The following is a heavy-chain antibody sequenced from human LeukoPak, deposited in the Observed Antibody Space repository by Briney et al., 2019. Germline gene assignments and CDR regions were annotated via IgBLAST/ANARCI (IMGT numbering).Heavy chain of an antibody. V-gene: IGHV4-39*01. D-gene: IGHD3-22*01. CDR1: GGSISSSSYY. CDR3: ASHHQTYYYDRSGYYQIDY. Sequence: SETLSLTCTVSGGSISSSSYYWGWIRQPPGKGLEWIGSIYYSGSTYYNPSLKSRVTISVDTSKNQFSLKLSSVTAADTAVYYCASHHQTYYYDRSGYYQIDYWGQGTLVTVSS. CDR2: IYYSGST. J-gene: IGHJ4*02.